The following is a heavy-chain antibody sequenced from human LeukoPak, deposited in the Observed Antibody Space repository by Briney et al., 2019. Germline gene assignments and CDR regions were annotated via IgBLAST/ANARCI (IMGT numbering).Heavy chain of an antibody. CDR2: INHSGST. Sequence: SETLSLTCAVYGGSFSGYYWSWIRQPPGKGLEWIGEINHSGSTNYNPSLKSRVTISVDTPKNQFSLKLSSVTAADTAVYYCARSGRVFGVVIIHKLDYWGQGTLVTVSS. V-gene: IGHV4-34*01. D-gene: IGHD3-3*01. J-gene: IGHJ4*02. CDR3: ARSGRVFGVVIIHKLDY. CDR1: GGSFSGYY.